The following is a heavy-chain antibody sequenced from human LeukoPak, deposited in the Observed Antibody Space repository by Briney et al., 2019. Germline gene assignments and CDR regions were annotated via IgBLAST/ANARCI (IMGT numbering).Heavy chain of an antibody. D-gene: IGHD3-22*01. CDR1: GGSISSGDYY. CDR3: ARSRYYEATLSEY. CDR2: IYYSGST. V-gene: IGHV4-30-4*01. J-gene: IGHJ4*02. Sequence: PSETLSLTCTVSGGSISSGDYYWSWIRQPPGKGLEWIGYIYYSGSTYYNPSLKSRVTISVDTSKNQFSLKLSSVTAADTAVYYCARSRYYEATLSEYWGQGTLVTVSS.